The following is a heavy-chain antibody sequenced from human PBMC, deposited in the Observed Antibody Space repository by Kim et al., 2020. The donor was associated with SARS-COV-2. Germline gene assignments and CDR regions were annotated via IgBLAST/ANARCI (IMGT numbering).Heavy chain of an antibody. CDR2: ISYDGSNK. Sequence: GGSLRLSCAASGFTFSSYGMHWVRQAPGKGLEWVAVISYDGSNKYYADSVKGRFTISRDNSKNTMYLQMNSLRAEDTAVYYCAKDQGELGDFWSGYKAFDYWGQGTLVTVSS. J-gene: IGHJ4*02. CDR3: AKDQGELGDFWSGYKAFDY. V-gene: IGHV3-30*18. CDR1: GFTFSSYG. D-gene: IGHD3-3*01.